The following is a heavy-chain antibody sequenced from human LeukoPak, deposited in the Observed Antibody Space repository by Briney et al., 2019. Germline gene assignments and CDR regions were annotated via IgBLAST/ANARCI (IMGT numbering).Heavy chain of an antibody. D-gene: IGHD6-13*01. Sequence: SETLSLTCTVSGYSISSGYYWGWIRQPPGKGLEWIGSIYHSGSTYYNPSLKSRVTISVDTSKNQFSLKLSSVTAADTAVYYCARDGVKGSSSYPRNWFDPWGQGTLVTVSS. J-gene: IGHJ5*02. CDR3: ARDGVKGSSSYPRNWFDP. CDR2: IYHSGST. V-gene: IGHV4-38-2*02. CDR1: GYSISSGYY.